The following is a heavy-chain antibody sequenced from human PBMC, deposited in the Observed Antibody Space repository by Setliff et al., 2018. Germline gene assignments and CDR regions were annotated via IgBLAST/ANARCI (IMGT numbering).Heavy chain of an antibody. V-gene: IGHV1-18*01. J-gene: IGHJ5*02. Sequence: ASVKVSCKASSYTFTNYGINWVRQAPGRGLEWMGWITAYDGNTHYAQKFQGRVTMTRDTSTSTVYMVLNNLRSEDTALYYCAFEYGTSKRFDPWGQGTLVTVSS. CDR2: ITAYDGNT. D-gene: IGHD3-10*01. CDR3: AFEYGTSKRFDP. CDR1: SYTFTNYG.